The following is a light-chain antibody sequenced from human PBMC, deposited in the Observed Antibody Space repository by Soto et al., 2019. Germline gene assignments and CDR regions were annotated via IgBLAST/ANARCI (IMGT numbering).Light chain of an antibody. Sequence: DIQMTQSPSSLSASVGDRVTITCRASQGISNYLAWYQQKPGKVPKLLIYAASTLQSGVPSRFSGSGSGTEFTLTISSLQPEDGATYYCQKYNSARRTFGQGTKVEIE. J-gene: IGKJ1*01. V-gene: IGKV1-27*01. CDR1: QGISNY. CDR3: QKYNSARRT. CDR2: AAS.